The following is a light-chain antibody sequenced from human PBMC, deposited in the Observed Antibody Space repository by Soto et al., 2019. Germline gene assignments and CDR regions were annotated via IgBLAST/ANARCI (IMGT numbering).Light chain of an antibody. J-gene: IGLJ2*01. Sequence: QSVLTQPPSVSGAPAQRVTISCTGSSSNIGSYYDVHWYQQLPGTVPKLLIYGDNNRPSGVADRFSGARSGTSASLAITGLQAEDEADYYCQSYDNGLSHVVFGGGTKLTVL. V-gene: IGLV1-40*01. CDR1: SSNIGSYYD. CDR3: QSYDNGLSHVV. CDR2: GDN.